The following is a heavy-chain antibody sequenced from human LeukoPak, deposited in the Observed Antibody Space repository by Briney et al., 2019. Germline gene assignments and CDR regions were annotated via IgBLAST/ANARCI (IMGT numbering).Heavy chain of an antibody. CDR3: ARSSGSFTGRGVINSLPYYYYYMDV. CDR1: GVSISSGGYY. D-gene: IGHD3-10*01. V-gene: IGHV4-30-2*01. Sequence: SETLSLTCTVSGVSISSGGYYWSRIRQPPGKGLEWIGYIYHSGSTYYNPSLKSRVTISVDRSKNQFSLKLSSVTAADTAVYYCARSSGSFTGRGVINSLPYYYYYMDVWGKGTTVTVSS. CDR2: IYHSGST. J-gene: IGHJ6*03.